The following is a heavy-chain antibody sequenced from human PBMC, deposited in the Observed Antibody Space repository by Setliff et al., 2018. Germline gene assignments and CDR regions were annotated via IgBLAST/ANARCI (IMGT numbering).Heavy chain of an antibody. J-gene: IGHJ4*02. CDR2: ITFGSLSR. Sequence: PGGSLRLSCAASGFTFNAYAMSWVRQAPGKGLEWVSAITFGSLSRYYADSVRGRATIFRDSSGNNVYLHMNSLTAADSAMCYCAKAGGSGFGMDYLDSWGQGTLVTVSS. CDR1: GFTFNAYA. V-gene: IGHV3-23*01. D-gene: IGHD3-3*01. CDR3: AKAGGSGFGMDYLDS.